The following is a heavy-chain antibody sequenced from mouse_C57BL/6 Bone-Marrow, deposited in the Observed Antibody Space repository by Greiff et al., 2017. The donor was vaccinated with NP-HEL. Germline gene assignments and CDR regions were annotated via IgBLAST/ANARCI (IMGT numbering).Heavy chain of an antibody. Sequence: DVKLVESGGGLVQPGGSMKLSCDASGFTFSNYWMNWVRQPPEKGLEWVGQIRLKSDNYEKHYAVSGKGRFTISRDDSKSSVYLQMNNFRAEDTGIYYCSPSYYSRAMDYWGQGTSVTVSS. CDR3: SPSYYSRAMDY. D-gene: IGHD2-5*01. CDR2: IRLKSDNYEK. CDR1: GFTFSNYW. V-gene: IGHV6-3*01. J-gene: IGHJ4*01.